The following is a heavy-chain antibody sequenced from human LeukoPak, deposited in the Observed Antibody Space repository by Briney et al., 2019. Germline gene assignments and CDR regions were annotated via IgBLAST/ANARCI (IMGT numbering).Heavy chain of an antibody. CDR2: ISDSSAM. CDR3: AKSGGQQLVAAYGMDV. CDR1: GFTFSTYS. V-gene: IGHV3-48*01. J-gene: IGHJ6*02. D-gene: IGHD6-13*01. Sequence: GGSLRLSCAASGFTFSTYSMKWVRQAPGKGLEWVSYISDSSAMYYADSVRGRFTISRENDKNSLYLQMNSLRVEDTAVYYCAKSGGQQLVAAYGMDVWGQGTTVTVSS.